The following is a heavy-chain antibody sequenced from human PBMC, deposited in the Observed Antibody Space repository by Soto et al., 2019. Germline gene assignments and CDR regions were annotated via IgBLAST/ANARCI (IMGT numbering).Heavy chain of an antibody. CDR1: VGSISIYY. CDR2: IYYSGST. D-gene: IGHD4-17*01. CDR3: ASADYGDYKYYFDY. J-gene: IGHJ4*02. V-gene: IGHV4-59*01. Sequence: SETLSLTCTFSVGSISIYYWSWIRQPPGKGLDWIGYIYYSGSTNYNPSLKSRVTISVDTSKNQFSLKLSSVTAADTAVYYCASADYGDYKYYFDYWGQGTLVTVSS.